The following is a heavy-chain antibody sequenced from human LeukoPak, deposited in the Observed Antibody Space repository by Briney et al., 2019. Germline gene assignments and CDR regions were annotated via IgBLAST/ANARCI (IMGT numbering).Heavy chain of an antibody. V-gene: IGHV3-64*01. CDR2: ISSNGGST. CDR1: GFTFSSYA. J-gene: IGHJ6*03. Sequence: GGSLRLSCAASGFTFSSYAMHWVRQATGKGMEYVAAISSNGGSTYYANSVKGRFTISRDNSKNTLYLQMGSLRAEDMAVYYCARDRGDSSSWYRDYYYYYMDVWGKGTTVTVSS. CDR3: ARDRGDSSSWYRDYYYYYMDV. D-gene: IGHD6-13*01.